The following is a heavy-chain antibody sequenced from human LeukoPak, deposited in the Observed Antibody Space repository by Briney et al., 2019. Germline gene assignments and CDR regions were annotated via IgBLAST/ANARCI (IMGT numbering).Heavy chain of an antibody. CDR3: ARDRYSYGDGTHDY. CDR2: ISSSSSSYI. Sequence: PGGSLRLSCAASGFTFSSYSMNWVRQAPGKGLEWVSAISSSSSSYIYYADAVKGRFTISRDNAKNSLYLQMNSLRAEDTAVYYCARDRYSYGDGTHDYWGQGTLVTVSS. V-gene: IGHV3-21*01. J-gene: IGHJ4*02. CDR1: GFTFSSYS. D-gene: IGHD5-18*01.